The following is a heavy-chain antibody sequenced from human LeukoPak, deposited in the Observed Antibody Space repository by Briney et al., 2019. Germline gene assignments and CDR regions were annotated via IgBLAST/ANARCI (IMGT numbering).Heavy chain of an antibody. J-gene: IGHJ4*02. CDR1: GGSISSYY. CDR3: ARQGGIRKETDY. CDR2: IYYSGST. D-gene: IGHD1-14*01. V-gene: IGHV4-59*08. Sequence: SETLSLTCTVSGGSISSYYWSWIRHPPGKGLEWIGYIYYSGSTNYNPSLKSRVTISVDTFKNQFSLKLSSVTAADTAVYYCARQGGIRKETDYWGQGTLVTVSS.